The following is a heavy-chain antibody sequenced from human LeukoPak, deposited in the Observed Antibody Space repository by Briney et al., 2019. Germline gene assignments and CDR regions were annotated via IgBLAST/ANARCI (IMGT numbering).Heavy chain of an antibody. CDR3: ARERYSYGWYFDY. J-gene: IGHJ4*02. CDR1: GFSSSTSGMC. CDR2: MDRNDDK. D-gene: IGHD6-19*01. Sequence: SGPALAKPQHTLTLTCTFSGFSSSTSGMCVSWIRQPPGKALEWLARMDRNDDKYYSTSLKTMLPISNENPKHQVVLTMSSLDLGHTGTYYCARERYSYGWYFDYWGQGTLVTVSS. V-gene: IGHV2-70*11.